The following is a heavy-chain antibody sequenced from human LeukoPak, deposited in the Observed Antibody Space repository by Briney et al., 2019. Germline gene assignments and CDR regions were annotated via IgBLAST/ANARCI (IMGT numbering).Heavy chain of an antibody. Sequence: GGSLRLSCAASGFTVSSNYMSWVRQAPGKGLEWVSLIYRDGDTYYADSVKGRFTISRDNSKNTLYLQMNSLRAEDTAVYYCARDYPSFDYWGQGTLVTVSS. CDR1: GFTVSSNY. D-gene: IGHD3-16*02. V-gene: IGHV3-53*01. J-gene: IGHJ4*02. CDR3: ARDYPSFDY. CDR2: IYRDGDT.